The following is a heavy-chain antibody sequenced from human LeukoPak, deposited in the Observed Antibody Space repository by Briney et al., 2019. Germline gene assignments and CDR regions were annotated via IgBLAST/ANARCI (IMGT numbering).Heavy chain of an antibody. J-gene: IGHJ4*02. CDR3: AKGTNLYSSGWYRETTDY. V-gene: IGHV3-23*01. Sequence: GGSLRLSCAASGFTFSSYGMSWVRQAPGKGLEWVSAISGSGGSTYYADSVKGRFTISRDNSKNTLYLQMNSLRAEDTAVYYCAKGTNLYSSGWYRETTDYWGQGTLATVSS. CDR1: GFTFSSYG. D-gene: IGHD6-19*01. CDR2: ISGSGGST.